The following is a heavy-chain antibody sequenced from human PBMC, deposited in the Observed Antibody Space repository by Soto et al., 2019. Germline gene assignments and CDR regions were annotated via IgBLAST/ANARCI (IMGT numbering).Heavy chain of an antibody. CDR1: GGSISSGYYY. D-gene: IGHD3-3*01. CDR2: IYYSGST. Sequence: LSLTCTVSGGSISSGYYYWSWIRQPPGKGLEWIGYIYYSGSTYYNPSLKSRVTISVDTSKNQFSLKLSSVTAADTAVYYCARPSGLEDAFDIWGQGTMVTVSS. V-gene: IGHV4-30-4*01. CDR3: ARPSGLEDAFDI. J-gene: IGHJ3*02.